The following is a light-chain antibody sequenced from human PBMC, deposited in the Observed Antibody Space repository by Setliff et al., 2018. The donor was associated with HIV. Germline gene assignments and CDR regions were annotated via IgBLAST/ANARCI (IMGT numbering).Light chain of an antibody. CDR3: CSYAGRYTYV. Sequence: QSVLTQPRSVSGSPGQSVTISCTGTSSDVGVYNYVPWYQQHPGKAPKLMIYDVSERPSGVPDRFSGSKSGNTASLTISGLQAEDEADYYCCSYAGRYTYVFGTGTKVTV. CDR1: SSDVGVYNY. V-gene: IGLV2-11*01. J-gene: IGLJ1*01. CDR2: DVS.